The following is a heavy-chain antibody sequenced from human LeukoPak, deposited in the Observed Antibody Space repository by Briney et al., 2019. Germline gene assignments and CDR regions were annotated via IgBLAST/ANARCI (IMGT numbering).Heavy chain of an antibody. J-gene: IGHJ4*02. Sequence: GGSLRLSCAASGFSFSTYAMNWVRQAPGKGLEWVSEITDGGGGTDYGDSVKGRFTISRDNSKNTLYLQMNSLRAEDTAVYYCAKAYYGDPPRFLTTQGLDSWGQGTLVTVSS. D-gene: IGHD4-17*01. V-gene: IGHV3-23*01. CDR2: ITDGGGGT. CDR1: GFSFSTYA. CDR3: AKAYYGDPPRFLTTQGLDS.